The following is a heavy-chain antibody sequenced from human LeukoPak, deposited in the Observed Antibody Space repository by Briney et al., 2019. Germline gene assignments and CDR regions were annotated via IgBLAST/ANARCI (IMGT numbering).Heavy chain of an antibody. D-gene: IGHD2-15*01. CDR2: IYTSGST. CDR1: GGSISSYY. CDR3: ARVEVVRAEYFQH. J-gene: IGHJ1*01. V-gene: IGHV4-4*07. Sequence: PSETLSLTCTVSGGSISSYYWSWIRQPAGKGLEWIGRIYTSGSTNYNPSLKSRVTMSVDTSKSQFSLKLSSVTAADTAVYYCARVEVVRAEYFQHWGQGTLVTVSS.